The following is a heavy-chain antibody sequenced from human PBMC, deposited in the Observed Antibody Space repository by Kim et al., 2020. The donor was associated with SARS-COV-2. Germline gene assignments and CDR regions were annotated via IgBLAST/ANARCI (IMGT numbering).Heavy chain of an antibody. J-gene: IGHJ4*02. V-gene: IGHV4-39*02. CDR3: ARRTRRYSYGYFDY. Sequence: NPSRKSRVTVSVDTSKNHFSLKLSSVTAADTAVHFCARRTRRYSYGYFDYWGQGTLVTVSS. D-gene: IGHD5-18*01.